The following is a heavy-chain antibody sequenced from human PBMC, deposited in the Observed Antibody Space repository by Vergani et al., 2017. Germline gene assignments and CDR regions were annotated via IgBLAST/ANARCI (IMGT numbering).Heavy chain of an antibody. V-gene: IGHV4-61*02. D-gene: IGHD2-21*01. CDR3: ASDHIAYGMDV. CDR2: IYASGPT. CDR1: GGSVTNGNLH. Sequence: QLQLQESGPGLVKASQTLSLTCTVSGGSVTNGNLHWGWIRQPAGRGPEWIGRIYASGPTYYNPSLKSRVTISVHTSKNQFSLELRSVTAADTATYYCASDHIAYGMDVWGQGTSVTVFS. J-gene: IGHJ6*02.